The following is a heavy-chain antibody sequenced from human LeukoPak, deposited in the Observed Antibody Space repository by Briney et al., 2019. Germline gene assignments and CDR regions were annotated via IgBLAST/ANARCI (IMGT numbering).Heavy chain of an antibody. CDR1: GFTVSSYW. J-gene: IGHJ4*02. CDR2: IKQDGSEK. V-gene: IGHV3-7*03. Sequence: GGSLRLSCAASGFTVSSYWMSWVRQAPGKGLEWVANIKQDGSEKYYVDSVKGRFTISRDNAKNSLYLQMNSLRAEDTAVYYCARVRQDSSGYNMYYFDHWGQGTLVTVSS. D-gene: IGHD3-22*01. CDR3: ARVRQDSSGYNMYYFDH.